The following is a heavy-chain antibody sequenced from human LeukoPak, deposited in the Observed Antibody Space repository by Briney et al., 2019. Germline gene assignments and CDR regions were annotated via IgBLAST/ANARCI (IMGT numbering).Heavy chain of an antibody. D-gene: IGHD1-1*01. CDR2: FLGSGSAS. Sequence: AGGSLRLSCAASGFTFSGYTMSWVRPAPGKGLEWVSSFLGSGSASYYADSVKGRFTISRDTSKNTLYLQMNSLRAEDTAIYYCAKDRVPDNRWNFDYWGRGTLVTVSS. V-gene: IGHV3-23*01. CDR3: AKDRVPDNRWNFDY. J-gene: IGHJ4*02. CDR1: GFTFSGYT.